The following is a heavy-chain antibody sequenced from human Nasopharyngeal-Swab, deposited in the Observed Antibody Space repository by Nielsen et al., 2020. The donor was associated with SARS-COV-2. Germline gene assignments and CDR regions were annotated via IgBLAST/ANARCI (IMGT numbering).Heavy chain of an antibody. Sequence: ETLSLTCAGSAFTFSHYAMSWVRQAPGKGLEWVSAISGSGDNTYYADSVKGRFTIPRDNPKNTLYLQMNSLRAEDTAVYYCAKPHLRYYDWLLFDYWGQGTLVTVSS. CDR3: AKPHLRYYDWLLFDY. CDR2: ISGSGDNT. CDR1: AFTFSHYA. V-gene: IGHV3-23*01. J-gene: IGHJ4*02. D-gene: IGHD3-9*01.